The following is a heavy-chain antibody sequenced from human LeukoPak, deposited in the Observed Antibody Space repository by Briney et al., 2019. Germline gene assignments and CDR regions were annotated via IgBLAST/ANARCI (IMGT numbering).Heavy chain of an antibody. V-gene: IGHV3-7*03. D-gene: IGHD6-19*01. J-gene: IGHJ6*02. Sequence: GGSLRLSCAASGFTFSSYWMSWVRQAPGKGLEWVANIKQGGSEKYYVDSVKGRFTISRDNAKNSLYLQMNSLRTEDTAVYYCARDQGDSGWSFYYYYYGMDVWGQGTTVTVSS. CDR3: ARDQGDSGWSFYYYYYGMDV. CDR2: IKQGGSEK. CDR1: GFTFSSYW.